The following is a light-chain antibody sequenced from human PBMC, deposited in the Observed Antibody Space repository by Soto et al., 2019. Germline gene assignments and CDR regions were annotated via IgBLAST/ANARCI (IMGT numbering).Light chain of an antibody. CDR1: QSVSTSY. Sequence: IGMTQSPGTLSVSPGERATLSCRASQSVSTSYVAWYQQKFGQAPRLLIYDAFSRATGIPDRFSASGSGTDFTLTISRLEPEDFAVYYCQQYKTFGQGTKVDIK. CDR2: DAF. J-gene: IGKJ1*01. CDR3: QQYKT. V-gene: IGKV3-20*01.